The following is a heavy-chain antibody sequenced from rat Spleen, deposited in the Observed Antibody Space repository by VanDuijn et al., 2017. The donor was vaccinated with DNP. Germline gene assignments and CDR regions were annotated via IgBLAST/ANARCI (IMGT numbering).Heavy chain of an antibody. CDR2: VSPSGGRT. CDR1: GFTFSNYC. Sequence: EVQLVESGGGLVQPGRSMKLSCAASGFTFSNYCMAWVRQAPTKGLEWVAAVSPSGGRTYYRDSVKGRFTISRDNAESSLFLQMDSLRSEDTATYYCATPAHYGYKGDYWGQGVLVTVSS. D-gene: IGHD1-6*01. CDR3: ATPAHYGYKGDY. V-gene: IGHV5-25*01. J-gene: IGHJ2*01.